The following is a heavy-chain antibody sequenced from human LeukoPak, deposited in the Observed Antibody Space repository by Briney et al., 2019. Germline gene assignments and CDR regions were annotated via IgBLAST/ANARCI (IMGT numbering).Heavy chain of an antibody. V-gene: IGHV4-59*02. Sequence: SETLSLTCSVSGDSDSSSYWSWIRQTPGKGLEWIGYMYHSGSTNYNPSLKSRVTISVDTSKNQFSLKLSSVTAADTAVYYCARGGRRNSSSWYPIPRVWFDPWGQGTLVTVSS. D-gene: IGHD6-13*01. CDR2: MYHSGST. CDR1: GDSDSSSY. CDR3: ARGGRRNSSSWYPIPRVWFDP. J-gene: IGHJ5*02.